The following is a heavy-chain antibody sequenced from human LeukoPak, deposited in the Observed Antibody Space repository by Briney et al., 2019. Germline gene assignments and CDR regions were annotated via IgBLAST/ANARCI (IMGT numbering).Heavy chain of an antibody. J-gene: IGHJ4*02. CDR2: ISGDGGST. V-gene: IGHV3-43*02. CDR3: AKEDWNYYAQAGIDY. CDR1: GFTFDDYA. D-gene: IGHD1-7*01. Sequence: GGSLRLSCAASGFTFDDYAMHWVRQAPGKGLEWVSLISGDGGSTYYADSVKGRFTISRDNSKNSLYLQMNSLRTEDTALYYCAKEDWNYYAQAGIDYWGQGTLVTVSS.